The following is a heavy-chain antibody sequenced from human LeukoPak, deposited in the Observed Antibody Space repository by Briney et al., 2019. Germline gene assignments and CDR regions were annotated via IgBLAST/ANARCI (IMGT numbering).Heavy chain of an antibody. V-gene: IGHV3-23*01. D-gene: IGHD3-10*01. J-gene: IGHJ4*02. Sequence: GGSLRLSCAASGFTFDDYAMHWVRQAPGKGLEWVSVISGSGGSTYHADSVKGRFTISRDNSKNTLYLQMNSLRAEDTAVYYCAKYYYGSGSYYKGLDYWGQGTLVTVSS. CDR2: ISGSGGST. CDR1: GFTFDDYA. CDR3: AKYYYGSGSYYKGLDY.